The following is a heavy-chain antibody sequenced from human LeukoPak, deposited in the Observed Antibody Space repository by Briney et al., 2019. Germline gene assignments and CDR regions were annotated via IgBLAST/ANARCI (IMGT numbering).Heavy chain of an antibody. CDR1: GFTVSSNY. CDR2: MFTNGDT. CDR3: ARRHYDRTGYYYVD. V-gene: IGHV3-66*04. D-gene: IGHD3-22*01. J-gene: IGHJ4*02. Sequence: GGSLRLSCAASGFTVSSNYMSWVRQAPGKGLEWVSVMFTNGDTNYADSVKGRFTISRDSFTNTLYLQMSSLRAEDTAVYFCARRHYDRTGYYYVDWGQGTLVTVSS.